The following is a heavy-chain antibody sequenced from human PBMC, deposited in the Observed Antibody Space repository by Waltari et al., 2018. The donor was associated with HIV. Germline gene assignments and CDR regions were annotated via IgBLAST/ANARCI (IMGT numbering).Heavy chain of an antibody. CDR3: ASPKGGWLFAFDV. CDR2: ISPSDSDT. V-gene: IGHV5-51*01. CDR1: GFHFSKYG. Sequence: QLVQSGGEVKQTGESLKISCTGSGFHFSKYGIAGVRQMPGKGLDWMGMISPSDSDTKYSPSFQGHVTISADRSISTAYLQWSSLRASDTAMYYCASPKGGWLFAFDVWGQGTMVTVSS. D-gene: IGHD3-16*01. J-gene: IGHJ3*01.